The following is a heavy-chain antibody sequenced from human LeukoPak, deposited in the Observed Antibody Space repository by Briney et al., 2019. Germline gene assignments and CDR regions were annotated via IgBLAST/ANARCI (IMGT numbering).Heavy chain of an antibody. Sequence: SETLSLTCTVSGGSISSYYWSWIRQPPAKGLEWIGYIYDCGSTNYNPSLNSRVTISIDTSKNQFSLKLSSVTAADTAVYYCACLTTADAFDIWGQGTMVTVSS. J-gene: IGHJ3*02. CDR2: IYDCGST. CDR3: ACLTTADAFDI. CDR1: GGSISSYY. D-gene: IGHD3-22*01. V-gene: IGHV4-59*01.